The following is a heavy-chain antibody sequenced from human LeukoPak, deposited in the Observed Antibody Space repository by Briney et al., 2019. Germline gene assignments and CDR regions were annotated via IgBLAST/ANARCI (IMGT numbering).Heavy chain of an antibody. Sequence: GGSLRLSCVASGFTFSSYSMNWVRQAPGKGLEWVSYISSSSSTIYYADSVKGRFTISRDNAKNSLYLQMNSLRAEDTAVYYCAIFTGIVGATGYYWGQGTLVTVSS. D-gene: IGHD1-26*01. CDR3: AIFTGIVGATGYY. V-gene: IGHV3-48*01. J-gene: IGHJ4*02. CDR2: ISSSSSTI. CDR1: GFTFSSYS.